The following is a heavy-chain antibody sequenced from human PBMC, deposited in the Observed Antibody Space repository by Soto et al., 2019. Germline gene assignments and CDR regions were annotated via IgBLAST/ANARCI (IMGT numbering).Heavy chain of an antibody. CDR3: ARDGASIAAAGTFFQH. Sequence: PSETLSLTCTVSGGSISSYYWSWIRQPPGKGLEWIGYIYYSGSTNYNPSLKSRVTISVDTSKNQFSLKLSSVTAADTAMYYCARDGASIAAAGTFFQHWGQGTLVTVSS. V-gene: IGHV4-59*01. CDR2: IYYSGST. J-gene: IGHJ1*01. D-gene: IGHD6-13*01. CDR1: GGSISSYY.